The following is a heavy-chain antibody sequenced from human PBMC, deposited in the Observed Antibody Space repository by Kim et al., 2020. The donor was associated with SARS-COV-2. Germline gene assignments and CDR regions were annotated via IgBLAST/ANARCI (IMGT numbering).Heavy chain of an antibody. J-gene: IGHJ6*02. D-gene: IGHD2-2*01. CDR2: ISSSSTYT. Sequence: GGSLRLSCAASGFTFSDYYMSWIRQAPGKGLEYISYISSSSTYTNYAESVKGRFTISRDNAKNSLYLQMNSLRAEDTAVYYCAGGYCSSTSCHPTLYYYYSMDVWGQGTTVTVSS. V-gene: IGHV3-11*03. CDR1: GFTFSDYY. CDR3: AGGYCSSTSCHPTLYYYYSMDV.